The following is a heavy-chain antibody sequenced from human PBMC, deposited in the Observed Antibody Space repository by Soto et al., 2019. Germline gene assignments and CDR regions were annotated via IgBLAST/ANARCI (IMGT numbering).Heavy chain of an antibody. Sequence: EVQLLESGGGLVQPGGSLGLSCAASGFTFSSCAMSWVRQAPGKGLEWVSGITNSGGTAYYADSVKGRLTISRDNSNKILHLQMNSLAVEDTAVFYCAKDRSGSRPYYFDHWGQGILVTVST. J-gene: IGHJ4*02. V-gene: IGHV3-23*01. CDR1: GFTFSSCA. CDR3: AKDRSGSRPYYFDH. D-gene: IGHD1-26*01. CDR2: ITNSGGTA.